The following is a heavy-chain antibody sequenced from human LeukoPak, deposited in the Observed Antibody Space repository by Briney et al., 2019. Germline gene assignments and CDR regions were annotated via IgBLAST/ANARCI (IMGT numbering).Heavy chain of an antibody. CDR2: ISAKTGNT. CDR3: ARVRSGSEDVGDF. Sequence: GASVKVSCKTSGYIFINYGFNWVRQALGQGLEWMGWISAKTGNTNYALKHQGRVTLTTDASTNTAYMEVRRLTSDDTAIYYCARVRSGSEDVGDFWGQGTLVTVSS. CDR1: GYIFINYG. J-gene: IGHJ4*02. D-gene: IGHD1-26*01. V-gene: IGHV1-18*01.